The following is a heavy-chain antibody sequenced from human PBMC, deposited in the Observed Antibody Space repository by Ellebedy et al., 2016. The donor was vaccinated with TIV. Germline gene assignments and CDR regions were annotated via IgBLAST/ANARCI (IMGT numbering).Heavy chain of an antibody. D-gene: IGHD4-23*01. Sequence: MPSETLSLTCTVSGVSISSTSDYWGWIRQPPGKGLEWIGSIYYSGRMYYNPSLRSRVTISVDTSKNEFSLKLSSVTAADTAMYYCARGRRWGDYWGQGTLVTVSS. V-gene: IGHV4-39*07. CDR3: ARGRRWGDY. J-gene: IGHJ4*02. CDR2: IYYSGRM. CDR1: GVSISSTSDY.